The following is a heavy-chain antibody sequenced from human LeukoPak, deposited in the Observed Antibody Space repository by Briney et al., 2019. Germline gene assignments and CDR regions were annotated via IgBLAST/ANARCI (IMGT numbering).Heavy chain of an antibody. CDR3: ARAEGFVVVPAGHIDY. CDR1: GFTLGSYG. V-gene: IGHV3-7*03. J-gene: IGHJ4*02. D-gene: IGHD2-2*01. CDR2: IKQDGRDK. Sequence: GGSLTLSCSASGFTLGSYGVSSARQPPGEGLELGAYIKQDGRDKYYVDSVKGRFTISRDNAKNSLYLQMNSLRAEDTAVYYCARAEGFVVVPAGHIDYWGQGTLVTVSS.